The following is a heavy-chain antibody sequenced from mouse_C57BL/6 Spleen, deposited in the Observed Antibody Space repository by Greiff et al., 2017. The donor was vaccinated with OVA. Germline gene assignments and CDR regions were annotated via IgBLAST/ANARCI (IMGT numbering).Heavy chain of an antibody. CDR1: GFTFSSYA. V-gene: IGHV5-4*03. CDR3: ASSTLSRQLRPLFAY. D-gene: IGHD3-2*02. J-gene: IGHJ3*01. CDR2: ISDGGSYT. Sequence: EVKLVESGGGLVKPGGSLKLSCAASGFTFSSYAMSWVRQTPEKRLAWVATISDGGSYTYYPDNVKGRFTIARDNAKNNLYLQMSHLKSEDTAMYYGASSTLSRQLRPLFAYWGQGTLVTVSA.